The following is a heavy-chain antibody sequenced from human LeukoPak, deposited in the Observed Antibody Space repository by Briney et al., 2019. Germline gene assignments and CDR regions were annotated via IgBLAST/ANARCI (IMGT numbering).Heavy chain of an antibody. D-gene: IGHD2-2*01. Sequence: GGSLRLSCAASGFTFSSYGMHWVRQAPGKGLEWVAFIRYDGSNKYYADSVKGRFTISRDNSKNTLYLQMNSLRAEDTAVYYCAKADCSSTSCAFDYWGQGTLVTVSS. J-gene: IGHJ4*02. CDR1: GFTFSSYG. CDR3: AKADCSSTSCAFDY. CDR2: IRYDGSNK. V-gene: IGHV3-30*02.